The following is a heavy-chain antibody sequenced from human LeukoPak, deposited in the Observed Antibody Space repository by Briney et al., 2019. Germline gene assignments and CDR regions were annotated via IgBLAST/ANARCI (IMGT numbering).Heavy chain of an antibody. Sequence: SETLSLTCTVSGDSISDSYWTWIRQPPGEGLEYIGYIYYTGSTTYSPSLRGRVTISLDKSKSRFSLKLNSVTTADTAVYFCAKGTEGYLQLVHWGQGALVTVSS. V-gene: IGHV4-59*01. CDR1: GDSISDSY. J-gene: IGHJ4*02. CDR2: IYYTGST. CDR3: AKGTEGYLQLVH. D-gene: IGHD1-1*01.